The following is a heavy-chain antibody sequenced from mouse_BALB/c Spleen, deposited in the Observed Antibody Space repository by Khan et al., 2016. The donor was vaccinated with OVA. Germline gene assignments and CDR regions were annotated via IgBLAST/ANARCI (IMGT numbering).Heavy chain of an antibody. D-gene: IGHD1-1*01. CDR2: IYYSGTV. J-gene: IGHJ1*01. Sequence: EVQLQESGPGLVKPSQTVSLTCTVTGISITSGNYRWSWIRQFPGNKLEWIGNIYYSGTVTYNPSLTSRTTITRDTSKHQFFLVMNSLTAEATATNYWARDYGSLYWYFDVWGAGTTVTVSS. CDR1: GISITSGNYR. CDR3: ARDYGSLYWYFDV. V-gene: IGHV3-5*02.